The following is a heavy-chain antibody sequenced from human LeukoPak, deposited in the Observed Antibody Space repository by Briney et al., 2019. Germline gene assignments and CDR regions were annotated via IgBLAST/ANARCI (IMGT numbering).Heavy chain of an antibody. J-gene: IGHJ6*02. CDR2: IYHSGST. V-gene: IGHV4-4*02. Sequence: PSGTLSLTCAVSGGSISSSNWWSWVRQPPGKGLEWIGEIYHSGSTNYNPSLKSRVTISVDTSKNQFSLKLSSVTAADTAVYYCARFRRLHQYGMDVWGQGTTVTVSS. CDR1: GGSISSSNW. CDR3: ARFRRLHQYGMDV. D-gene: IGHD4-11*01.